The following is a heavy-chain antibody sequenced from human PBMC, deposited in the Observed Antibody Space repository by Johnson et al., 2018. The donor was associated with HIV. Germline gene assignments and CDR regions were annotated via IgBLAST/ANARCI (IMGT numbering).Heavy chain of an antibody. V-gene: IGHV3-30*04. CDR1: GFTFSAYA. CDR3: ARGPGAFDI. Sequence: QVQLVESGGGLVQPGGSLRLSCAASGFTFSAYAIHWVRRAPGKGLEWVAVISYDGSNKYYADSVKGRFTISRDNSKNSLYLQMNSLRAEDTALYYCARGPGAFDIWGQGTMVTVSS. J-gene: IGHJ3*02. CDR2: ISYDGSNK.